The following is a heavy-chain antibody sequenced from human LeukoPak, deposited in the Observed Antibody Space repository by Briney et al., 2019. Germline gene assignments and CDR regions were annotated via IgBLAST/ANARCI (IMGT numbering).Heavy chain of an antibody. D-gene: IGHD3-22*01. V-gene: IGHV4-4*07. Sequence: SETLSLTCTVSGVSISSYYWSWMRQPAGKGLEWIGRFYTSGSTNYNPSLKSRVTMSVDTSKNQFSLKLNTVTAADTAVYYCAREALIEGFYYYMDVWGQGTLVTVSS. CDR3: AREALIEGFYYYMDV. J-gene: IGHJ6*03. CDR1: GVSISSYY. CDR2: FYTSGST.